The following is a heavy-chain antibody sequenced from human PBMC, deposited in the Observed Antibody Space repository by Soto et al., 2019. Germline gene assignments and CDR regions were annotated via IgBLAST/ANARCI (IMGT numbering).Heavy chain of an antibody. J-gene: IGHJ3*01. V-gene: IGHV4-39*01. Sequence: SETLSLTCSVSGGSISSYGFYWGWVRQPPGKGLEWIGSIYYSGTTYHNPSLKSRVTISMDTSKNQFSLRLNSVTAADTTIYFCARHKAPRGYSSIPFDVWGQGTLVT. CDR2: IYYSGTT. CDR3: ARHKAPRGYSSIPFDV. CDR1: GGSISSYGFY. D-gene: IGHD5-18*01.